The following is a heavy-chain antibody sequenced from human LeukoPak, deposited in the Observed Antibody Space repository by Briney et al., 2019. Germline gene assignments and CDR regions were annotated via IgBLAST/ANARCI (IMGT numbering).Heavy chain of an antibody. CDR3: AKVSTMVTTPYYFDY. CDR2: ISAYNGNT. Sequence: ASVKVSCKASGYTFTSYGISWVRQAPGQGLEWMGWISAYNGNTNYAQKLQGRVTMTTDTSTSTAYMELRSLRSDDTAVYYCAKVSTMVTTPYYFDYWGQGTLVTVSS. CDR1: GYTFTSYG. V-gene: IGHV1-18*01. D-gene: IGHD4-23*01. J-gene: IGHJ4*02.